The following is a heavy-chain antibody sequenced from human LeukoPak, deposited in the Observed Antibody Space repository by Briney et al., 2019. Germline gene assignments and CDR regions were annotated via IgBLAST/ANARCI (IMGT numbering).Heavy chain of an antibody. D-gene: IGHD3-22*01. J-gene: IGHJ3*01. CDR2: IYTSENT. Sequence: PSETLSLTCTVSGASIDSYYWGWVRQPPGKGLEWIGYIYTSENTNYNPSLKSRVTISVDTSKNQFSLKPTSVTAADTSIYFCARHFYYDSLDLWGQGTMVTVSS. V-gene: IGHV4-4*09. CDR3: ARHFYYDSLDL. CDR1: GASIDSYY.